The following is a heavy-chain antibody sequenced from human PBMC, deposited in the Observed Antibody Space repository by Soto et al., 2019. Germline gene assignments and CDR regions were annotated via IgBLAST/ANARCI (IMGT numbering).Heavy chain of an antibody. Sequence: SGYTFTSYYMHWVRQAPGQGLEWMGIINPSGGSTSYAQKFQGRVTMTRGTSTSTVYMELSSLRSEDTAVYYCARDGIAAAGTLYYYYGMDVWGQGTTVTVSS. CDR3: ARDGIAAAGTLYYYYGMDV. CDR2: INPSGGST. J-gene: IGHJ6*02. V-gene: IGHV1-46*01. D-gene: IGHD6-13*01. CDR1: GYTFTSYY.